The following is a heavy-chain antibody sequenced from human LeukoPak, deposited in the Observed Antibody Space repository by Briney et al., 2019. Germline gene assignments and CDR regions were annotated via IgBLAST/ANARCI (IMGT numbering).Heavy chain of an antibody. CDR3: ARVMSDYYGSGIYSYFDY. Sequence: SETLSLTCTVSGYSISSGYYWSWIRQSPGKGLEWIGHIYYSGDTDYSPSLKSRLTISLDASQDHFSLKLSSVTAADTAVYYCARVMSDYYGSGIYSYFDYWGQGTLVTVSS. CDR1: GYSISSGYY. V-gene: IGHV4-31*03. CDR2: IYYSGDT. D-gene: IGHD3-10*01. J-gene: IGHJ4*02.